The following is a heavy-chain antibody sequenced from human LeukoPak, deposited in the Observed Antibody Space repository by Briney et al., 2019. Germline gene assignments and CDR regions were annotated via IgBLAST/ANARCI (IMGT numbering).Heavy chain of an antibody. CDR3: ARRAGAYSHPYDY. CDR2: ISGSAGNT. V-gene: IGHV3-23*01. Sequence: GGSLRLSCAASGFTFSSYAMSWVRQAPGRGLEWVSVISGSAGNTYYADSVKGRFTISRDNSKNTLYLQMNSLRAEDTAVYYCARRAGAYSHPYDYWGQGTLVTVSS. J-gene: IGHJ4*02. CDR1: GFTFSSYA. D-gene: IGHD4/OR15-4a*01.